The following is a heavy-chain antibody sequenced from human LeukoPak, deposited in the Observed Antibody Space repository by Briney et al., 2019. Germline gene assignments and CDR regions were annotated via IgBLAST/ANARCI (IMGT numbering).Heavy chain of an antibody. D-gene: IGHD4-23*01. CDR2: IISSSSYI. CDR3: ARLGNSINSG. V-gene: IGHV3-21*01. CDR1: GFTFSSYS. Sequence: GGSLRLSCAASGFTFSSYSMNWVRQAPGKGREWVASIISSSSYIYHADSVKGRFTIPRNNDQNPLYMQMNSLRGEDTGVYYCARLGNSINSGWGQGTLLTLSS. J-gene: IGHJ4*02.